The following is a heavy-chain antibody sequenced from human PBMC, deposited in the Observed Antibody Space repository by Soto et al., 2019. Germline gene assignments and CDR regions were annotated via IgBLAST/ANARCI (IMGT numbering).Heavy chain of an antibody. Sequence: SVKVSCKASGGTFSSYTISWVRQAPGQGLEWMGRIIPILGIANYAQKFQGRVTITADKSTSTAYMELSSLRSEDTAVYYCARSSHSSWNYLSLTWFDPWGQGTLVTVSS. CDR1: GGTFSSYT. D-gene: IGHD1-7*01. J-gene: IGHJ5*02. CDR2: IIPILGIA. V-gene: IGHV1-69*02. CDR3: ARSSHSSWNYLSLTWFDP.